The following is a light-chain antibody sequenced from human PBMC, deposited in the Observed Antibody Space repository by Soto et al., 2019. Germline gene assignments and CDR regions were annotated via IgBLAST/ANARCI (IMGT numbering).Light chain of an antibody. CDR1: SSDVGGYNY. CDR2: DVT. Sequence: QSALTQPASVSGSPGQWITISCTGTSSDVGGYNYGSWYQQHPGKAPKLIIYDVTNRPSGFSYRFSGSKSGNTASLTSSGLQAEDEADYYCSSYTTTSAVAFGGGTKLTVL. J-gene: IGLJ2*01. CDR3: SSYTTTSAVA. V-gene: IGLV2-14*03.